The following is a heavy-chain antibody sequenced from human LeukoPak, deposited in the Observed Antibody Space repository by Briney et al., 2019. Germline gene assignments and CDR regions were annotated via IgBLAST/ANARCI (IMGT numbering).Heavy chain of an antibody. CDR1: GINFSNAW. D-gene: IGHD3-3*01. CDR3: STGGGVLRFL. J-gene: IGHJ4*02. V-gene: IGHV3-15*01. CDR2: IKSKKDGEIT. Sequence: PGRSLRLSCAASGINFSNAWLTWVRQAPGKGLEWVGRIKSKKDGEITDYAAPVKGRFTISRDDSKDTLYLQMISLKTEDTAVYYCSTGGGVLRFLGGQGTLVTVSS.